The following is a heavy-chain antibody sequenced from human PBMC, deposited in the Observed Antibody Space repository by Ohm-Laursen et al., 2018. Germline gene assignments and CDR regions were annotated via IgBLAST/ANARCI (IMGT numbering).Heavy chain of an antibody. CDR1: GGSFSGYY. CDR2: INHSGST. D-gene: IGHD5-12*01. J-gene: IGHJ6*02. V-gene: IGHV4-34*01. CDR3: ERGPTVEWLRPPNYYYGMDV. Sequence: SQTLSRTCAVYGGSFSGYYWSWIRQPPGKGLEWTGNINHSGSTNCNLSLKSRVNISVDTSNNQFSLRLSSVTAAETAVFYCERGPTVEWLRPPNYYYGMDVWGQGTTVTVSS.